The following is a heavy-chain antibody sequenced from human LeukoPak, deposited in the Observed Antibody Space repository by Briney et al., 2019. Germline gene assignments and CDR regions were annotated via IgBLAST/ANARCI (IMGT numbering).Heavy chain of an antibody. D-gene: IGHD6-19*01. CDR1: GFTFSSYA. V-gene: IGHV3-23*01. Sequence: GSLRLSCAASGFTFSSYAMSWVRKAPGKGLEWVSAISGSGGSTYYADSVKGRFTISRDNSKNTLYLQMNSLRAEDTAVYYCAKDFSGGGKWLVRYYYYYGMDVWGQGTTVTVSS. CDR2: ISGSGGST. J-gene: IGHJ6*02. CDR3: AKDFSGGGKWLVRYYYYYGMDV.